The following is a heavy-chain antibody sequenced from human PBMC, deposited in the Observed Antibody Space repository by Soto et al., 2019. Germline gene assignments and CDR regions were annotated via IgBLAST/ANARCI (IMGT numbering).Heavy chain of an antibody. CDR1: GGTFSSYA. CDR2: IIPIFGTA. J-gene: IGHJ4*02. D-gene: IGHD5-18*01. Sequence: ASVKVSCKASGGTFSSYAISWVRQAPGQGLEWMGGIIPIFGTANYAQKFQGRVTITADESTSTAYMELSSLRSEDTAVYYCARSVDTAMGSFDYWGQGTLVTVSS. V-gene: IGHV1-69*13. CDR3: ARSVDTAMGSFDY.